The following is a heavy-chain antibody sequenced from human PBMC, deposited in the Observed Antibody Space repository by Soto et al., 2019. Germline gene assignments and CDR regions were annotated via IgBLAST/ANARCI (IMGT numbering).Heavy chain of an antibody. J-gene: IGHJ4*02. CDR1: GFTFSSYG. Sequence: SLRLSCAASGFTFSSYGMHWVRQAPGKGLEWVAVISYDGSNKYYADSVKGRFTISRDNSKNTLYLQMNSLRAEDTAVYYCASFERGLLYGSFDYWGQGTLVTVSS. D-gene: IGHD3-3*01. CDR3: ASFERGLLYGSFDY. CDR2: ISYDGSNK. V-gene: IGHV3-30*03.